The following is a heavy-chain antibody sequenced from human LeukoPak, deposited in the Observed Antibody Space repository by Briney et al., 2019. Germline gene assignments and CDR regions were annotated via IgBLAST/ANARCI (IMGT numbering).Heavy chain of an antibody. D-gene: IGHD3-3*01. V-gene: IGHV3-48*04. J-gene: IGHJ6*03. Sequence: TGGSLRLSCAASGFTVSSNYMNWVRQAPGKGLEWVSYISSSGSTIYYADSVKGRFTISRDNAKNSLYLQMNSLRAEDTAVYYCARQASYYDFWSGTYDDFYYYYLDVWGKGTTVTVSS. CDR3: ARQASYYDFWSGTYDDFYYYYLDV. CDR1: GFTVSSNY. CDR2: ISSSGSTI.